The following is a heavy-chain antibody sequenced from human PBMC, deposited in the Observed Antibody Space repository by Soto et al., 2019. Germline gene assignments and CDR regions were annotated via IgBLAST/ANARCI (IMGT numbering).Heavy chain of an antibody. CDR2: ISYDGSNK. Sequence: QVQLVESGGGVVQQGGSLRLSCVASGLSFSKFDMHWIRQTAGERLEWVAFISYDGSNKYYAGSVKGRFTVSRDNFKNTLSLEMNNVRGEDSAVYYCARGYQYDLLLRYYAMDAWGQGTTVSISS. J-gene: IGHJ6*02. CDR3: ARGYQYDLLLRYYAMDA. D-gene: IGHD2-2*01. CDR1: GLSFSKFD. V-gene: IGHV3-30-3*01.